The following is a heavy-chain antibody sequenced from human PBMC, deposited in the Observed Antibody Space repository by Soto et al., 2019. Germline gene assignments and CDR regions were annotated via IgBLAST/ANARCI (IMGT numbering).Heavy chain of an antibody. V-gene: IGHV4-4*02. CDR2: IDHRGTT. CDR1: GDSISGNW. Sequence: QVQLQESGPGLVKPSETLSLTCAVSGDSISGNWWTWVRRPPGKGLEWIGEIDHRGTTNYNPSLESRVTISIDKSKNQFSLRLSSVTAADTAVYYCARFREVTEHFYQYHGLDVWGQGTTVTVSS. J-gene: IGHJ6*02. D-gene: IGHD2-21*02. CDR3: ARFREVTEHFYQYHGLDV.